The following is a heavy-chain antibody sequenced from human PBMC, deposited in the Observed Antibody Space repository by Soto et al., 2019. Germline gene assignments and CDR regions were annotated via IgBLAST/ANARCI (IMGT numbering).Heavy chain of an antibody. CDR1: GFTFTSSA. V-gene: IGHV1-58*01. CDR2: IVVGSGNT. Sequence: SVKVSCKASGFTFTSSAAQWVRQARGQRLEWIGWIVVGSGNTNYAQKFQERVTITRDMSTSTAYMELSSLRSEDTAVYYCAADTRPSDCSGGSCDAFDFWGQGTMVTVSS. J-gene: IGHJ3*01. D-gene: IGHD2-15*01. CDR3: AADTRPSDCSGGSCDAFDF.